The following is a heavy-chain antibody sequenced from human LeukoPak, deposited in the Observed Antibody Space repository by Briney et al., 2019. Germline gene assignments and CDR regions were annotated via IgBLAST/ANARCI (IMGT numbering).Heavy chain of an antibody. CDR3: ARGGNYDILTGYYKRNYYYMDV. J-gene: IGHJ6*03. D-gene: IGHD3-9*01. CDR2: IIPIFGTP. V-gene: IGHV1-69*13. CDR1: GDSFRTYA. Sequence: ASVKVSCKASGDSFRTYAFSWVRQAPGQGLEWMGGIIPIFGTPNHAQKFEGRVTITADESTSTVYMELSSLRSEDTAVYYCARGGNYDILTGYYKRNYYYMDVWGKGTTVTISS.